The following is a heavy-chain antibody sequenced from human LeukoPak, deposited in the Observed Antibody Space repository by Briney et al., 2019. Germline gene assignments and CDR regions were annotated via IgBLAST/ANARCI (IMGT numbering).Heavy chain of an antibody. CDR2: ISSSGVST. D-gene: IGHD3-22*01. Sequence: GGSLRLSCAASGFTFSSYAMGWVRQAPGKGLAWVSSISSSGVSTYYAGSVKGRFTISRDNSKNTLSLQMNRLRAEDTAVYYCAKEYYESSSSYYDDAFDIWGQGTMVTVSS. V-gene: IGHV3-23*01. CDR1: GFTFSSYA. J-gene: IGHJ3*02. CDR3: AKEYYESSSSYYDDAFDI.